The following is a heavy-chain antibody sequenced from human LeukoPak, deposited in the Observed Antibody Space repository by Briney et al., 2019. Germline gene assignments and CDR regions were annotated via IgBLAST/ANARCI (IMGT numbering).Heavy chain of an antibody. V-gene: IGHV3-21*01. Sequence: KPGGSLRLSCAASGFTFSSYSMNWVRQAPGKGLEWVSSISSSSSYIYYADSVKGRFTISRDNAKNSLYLQMNSLRAEDTAVYYCARALAYCGGDCYFGGGDWGQGTLVTVSS. CDR1: GFTFSSYS. D-gene: IGHD2-21*02. CDR3: ARALAYCGGDCYFGGGD. J-gene: IGHJ4*02. CDR2: ISSSSSYI.